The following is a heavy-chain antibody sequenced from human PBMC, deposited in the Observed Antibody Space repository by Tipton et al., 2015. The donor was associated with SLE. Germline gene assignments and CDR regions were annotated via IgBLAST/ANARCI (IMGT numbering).Heavy chain of an antibody. J-gene: IGHJ3*02. CDR3: ARDDSGGTPVAFDM. CDR2: ISTSRTYI. Sequence: SLRLSCAGSGFSFSRYNINWVRQAPGKGLQWVSSISTSRTYIYYTDSVKGRFTISRDNSKNSVYLQMNSLRAEDTAVYFCARDDSGGTPVAFDMWGQGTLVAVSS. V-gene: IGHV3-21*01. D-gene: IGHD6-19*01. CDR1: GFSFSRYN.